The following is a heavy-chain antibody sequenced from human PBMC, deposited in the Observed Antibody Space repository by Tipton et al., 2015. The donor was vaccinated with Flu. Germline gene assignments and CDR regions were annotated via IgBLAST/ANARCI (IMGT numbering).Heavy chain of an antibody. J-gene: IGHJ5*02. CDR3: ASTIVLGSIRWFDP. CDR2: IDYSGST. Sequence: TLSLTCTVSGGSISSYYWSWIRQPPGKGLEWIGYIDYSGSTNYNPSRKSRVTISVDTSKNQFSLKLSSVTAADTAVYYCASTIVLGSIRWFDPWGQGTLVTVSS. D-gene: IGHD2/OR15-2a*01. V-gene: IGHV4-59*01. CDR1: GGSISSYY.